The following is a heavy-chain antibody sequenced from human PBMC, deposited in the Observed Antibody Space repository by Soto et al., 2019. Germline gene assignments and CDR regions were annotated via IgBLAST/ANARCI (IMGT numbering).Heavy chain of an antibody. V-gene: IGHV4-34*01. D-gene: IGHD3-3*01. J-gene: IGHJ4*02. CDR3: ARLRYYDFWSGSKNYFDY. CDR1: CGSFSGYY. CDR2: INHSGST. Sequence: PSETLSLTCAVYCGSFSGYYWSWIRQPPGKGLEWIGEINHSGSTNYNPSLKSRVTISVDTSKNQFSLKLSSVTAADTAVYYCARLRYYDFWSGSKNYFDYWGQGTLVTVSS.